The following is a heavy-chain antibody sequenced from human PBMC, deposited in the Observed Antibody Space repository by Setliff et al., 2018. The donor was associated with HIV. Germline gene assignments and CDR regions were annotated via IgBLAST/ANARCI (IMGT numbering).Heavy chain of an antibody. CDR1: GFSFASHA. CDR2: FADSAVIT. J-gene: IGHJ4*02. Sequence: ASVKVSCEGSGFSFASHAMTWVRQAPGKGLEWVSTFADSAVITLYADSVKGRFTMSRDNSKNTLYLHMTGLRADDTAIYYCAKDLGTYSSGRALDSWGQGALVTVSS. V-gene: IGHV3-23*01. CDR3: AKDLGTYSSGRALDS. D-gene: IGHD6-19*01.